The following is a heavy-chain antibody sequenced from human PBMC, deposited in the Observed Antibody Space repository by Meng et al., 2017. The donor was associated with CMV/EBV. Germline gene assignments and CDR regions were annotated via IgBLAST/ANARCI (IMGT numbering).Heavy chain of an antibody. CDR2: INPNSGGT. D-gene: IGHD1-26*01. CDR3: ARGHHRPEWGLDY. CDR1: GYTFTGYY. J-gene: IGHJ4*02. Sequence: ASVKVSCKASGYTFTGYYMHWVRQAPGQGLEWMGWINPNSGGTNYAQKFQGRVTMTRDTSISTAYMELSSLRSEDTAVYYCARGHHRPEWGLDYWGQGTLVTVSS. V-gene: IGHV1-2*02.